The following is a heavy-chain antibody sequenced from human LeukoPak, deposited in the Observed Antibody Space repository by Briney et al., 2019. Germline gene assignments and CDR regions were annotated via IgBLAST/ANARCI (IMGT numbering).Heavy chain of an antibody. V-gene: IGHV4-39*01. Sequence: SETLSLTCTVSGASISSSSYYWGWIRQPPGKGLEWIGNIYYSGSTYYNPSLKSRLTISVDTSKNQFSLRLSSVTAADTAVYYCASLTLIATTALDYWGQGTLVTVS. D-gene: IGHD4-17*01. CDR3: ASLTLIATTALDY. CDR2: IYYSGST. J-gene: IGHJ4*02. CDR1: GASISSSSYY.